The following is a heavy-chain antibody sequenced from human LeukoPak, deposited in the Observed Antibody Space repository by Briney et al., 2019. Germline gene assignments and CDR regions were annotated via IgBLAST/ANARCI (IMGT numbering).Heavy chain of an antibody. CDR1: GYTFTGYY. D-gene: IGHD2-2*01. Sequence: ASVKVSCKASGYTFTGYYMHWVRQAPGQGLEWMGWINPNSGSTNYAQKFQGRVTMTRDTSISTAYMELSRLRSDDTAVYYCARGAYIVVVTTNWFDPWGQGTLVTVSS. CDR3: ARGAYIVVVTTNWFDP. CDR2: INPNSGST. J-gene: IGHJ5*02. V-gene: IGHV1-2*02.